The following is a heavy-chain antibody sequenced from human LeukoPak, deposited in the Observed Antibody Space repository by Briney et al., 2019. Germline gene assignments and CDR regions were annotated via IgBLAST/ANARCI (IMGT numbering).Heavy chain of an antibody. CDR3: ANRRLGRGAFDI. CDR2: IRGYDERT. Sequence: GGSLRLSCAASGFTFSSYDVSWVRQAPGKGLERVSEIRGYDERTKYVDSVKGRFTISRDNAKKTLYLLLNSLRVDDTAVYYCANRRLGRGAFDIWGQGTMVTVSS. J-gene: IGHJ3*02. V-gene: IGHV3-23*01. D-gene: IGHD7-27*01. CDR1: GFTFSSYD.